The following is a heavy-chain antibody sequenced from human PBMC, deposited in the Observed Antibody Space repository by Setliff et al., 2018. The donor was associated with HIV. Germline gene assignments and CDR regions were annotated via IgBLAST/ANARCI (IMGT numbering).Heavy chain of an antibody. J-gene: IGHJ4*02. CDR1: GGSISSSSYY. Sequence: SETLSLTCTVSGGSISSSSYYWGWIRQPPGKGLEWIGSIYYSGSTYSNPSLKSRVTISVDTSKNQFSLKLSSVTAADTAVYYCARDAERGYSYGYDYWGQGTLVTVSS. CDR3: ARDAERGYSYGYDY. D-gene: IGHD5-18*01. V-gene: IGHV4-39*02. CDR2: IYYSGST.